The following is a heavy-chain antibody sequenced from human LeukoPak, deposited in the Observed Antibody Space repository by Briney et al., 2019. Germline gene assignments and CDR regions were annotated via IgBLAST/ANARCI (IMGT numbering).Heavy chain of an antibody. Sequence: GASVKVSCKASGYTFTSYGISWVRQAPGQGLEWMGWISAYNGNTNYAQKLQGRVTMTTDTSTSTAYMELRSLRSDDTAVYYCARGMYYYDSSGCYFDYWGQGTLVTVSS. J-gene: IGHJ4*02. V-gene: IGHV1-18*01. CDR3: ARGMYYYDSSGCYFDY. CDR1: GYTFTSYG. D-gene: IGHD3-22*01. CDR2: ISAYNGNT.